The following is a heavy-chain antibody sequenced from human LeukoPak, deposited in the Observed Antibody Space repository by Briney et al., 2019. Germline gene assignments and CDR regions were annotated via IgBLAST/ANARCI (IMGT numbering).Heavy chain of an antibody. V-gene: IGHV3-13*01. CDR1: GFTFSNYD. CDR2: IGNAGDK. CDR3: AKDSDYGDYYMNGRRHYYGMDV. Sequence: HPGGSLRLSCAASGFTFSNYDMHWVRQGSGGGLEWISGIGNAGDKYYSGSVKGRFTISRENTKISLYLQMNRLRAGDTAVYYCAKDSDYGDYYMNGRRHYYGMDVWGQGTTVTVSS. D-gene: IGHD4-17*01. J-gene: IGHJ6*02.